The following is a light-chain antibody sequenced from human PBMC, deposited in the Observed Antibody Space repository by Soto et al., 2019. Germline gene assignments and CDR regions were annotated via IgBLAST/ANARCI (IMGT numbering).Light chain of an antibody. CDR3: QKYCSSGT. CDR1: QSVSNNY. Sequence: EIVLTQSPGTLSLSPGERATLSCRASQSVSNNYLAWYQQQPGQAPRLLIYGASNRATGIPDRFSGSGSGTDFTLTIIRLEPEDFAVYYCQKYCSSGTFGQGTKVEIK. J-gene: IGKJ1*01. CDR2: GAS. V-gene: IGKV3-20*01.